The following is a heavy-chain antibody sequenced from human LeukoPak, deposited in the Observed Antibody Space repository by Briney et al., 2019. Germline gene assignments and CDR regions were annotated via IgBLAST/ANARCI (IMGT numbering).Heavy chain of an antibody. CDR1: GFTFSNYA. V-gene: IGHV3-23*01. D-gene: IGHD5-18*01. Sequence: GGSLRLSCAASGFTFSNYAMSWVRQAPGKGLECVSGISGSGDSTYYADSVKGRFTISRDNSKNTLYLQMNSLRAEDTAVYYCARDLGGGYSSGGMDVWGQGTTVTVSS. J-gene: IGHJ6*02. CDR3: ARDLGGGYSSGGMDV. CDR2: ISGSGDST.